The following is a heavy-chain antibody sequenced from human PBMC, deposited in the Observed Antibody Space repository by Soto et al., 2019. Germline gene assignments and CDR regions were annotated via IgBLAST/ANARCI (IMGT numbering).Heavy chain of an antibody. Sequence: SETLSLTCTVSGGSISSYYVSWIRQSAGKGLEWIGRIDTSGTTNYNPSLKSRVTMSVDASKNHFSLNLSSVTVADTAVYYCARGPRGYVYYHGMDVWGQGTTVTVSS. J-gene: IGHJ6*02. CDR2: IDTSGTT. D-gene: IGHD3-10*01. CDR3: ARGPRGYVYYHGMDV. V-gene: IGHV4-4*07. CDR1: GGSISSYY.